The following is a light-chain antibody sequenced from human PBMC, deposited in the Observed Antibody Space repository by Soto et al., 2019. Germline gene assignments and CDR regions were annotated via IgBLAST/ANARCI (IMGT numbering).Light chain of an antibody. CDR2: EAS. Sequence: EIVMTQSPPTLSVSPGERATLSCSAYQSVGSKLAWYQQRPGQAPRLLIYEASNRATGIPARCSGSVSGTEVFLTIISLQSEDCAVYYFQQYGDCPGDFGGGTKVDIQ. CDR1: QSVGSK. V-gene: IGKV3D-15*01. CDR3: QQYGDCPGD. J-gene: IGKJ4*01.